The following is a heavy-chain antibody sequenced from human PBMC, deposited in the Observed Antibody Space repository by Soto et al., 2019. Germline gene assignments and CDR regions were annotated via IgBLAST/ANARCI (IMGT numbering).Heavy chain of an antibody. CDR3: VRERWEGEIRVWYFDL. CDR1: TDSIRNYY. V-gene: IGHV4-59*01. Sequence: QVQLQESGPGLVKPSETLSLTCTVSTDSIRNYYWTWIRQSPGKGLEWIGSIYHTGYTNYSPSLRRRVTRTLDTSDRDTSTVQFSLTLTSVTAADTAIYYCVRERWEGEIRVWYFDLWGRGTLVSVSS. CDR2: IYHTGYT. J-gene: IGHJ2*01. D-gene: IGHD1-26*01.